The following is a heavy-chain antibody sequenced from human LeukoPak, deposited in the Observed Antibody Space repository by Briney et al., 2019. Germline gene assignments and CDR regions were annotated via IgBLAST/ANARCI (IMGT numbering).Heavy chain of an antibody. CDR1: GGSISSGSYY. V-gene: IGHV4-39*01. CDR2: IYYSGST. D-gene: IGHD3-22*01. Sequence: SETLSLTCTVSGGSISSGSYYWGWIRQPQGKGLEWIGSIYYSGSTYYNPTLKSRVTISVDTSKNQFSLKLSSVTAADTAVYYCARHSYYYDSSGYYDYYFDYWGQGTLVTVSS. J-gene: IGHJ4*02. CDR3: ARHSYYYDSSGYYDYYFDY.